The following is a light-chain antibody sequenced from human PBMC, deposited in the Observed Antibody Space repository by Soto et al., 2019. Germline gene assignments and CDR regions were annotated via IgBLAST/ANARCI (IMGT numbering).Light chain of an antibody. V-gene: IGKV1-9*01. CDR1: QDISTD. Sequence: IQLTQSPSFLSASVGYRLTITCRASQDISTDLTWYQQNPGKAPKLLIYTASTLQSGVPSRFSGSGSGTEFTLTISSLQPEDFATYYCQQLHSFPPTFGQGTKVEIK. CDR3: QQLHSFPPT. CDR2: TAS. J-gene: IGKJ1*01.